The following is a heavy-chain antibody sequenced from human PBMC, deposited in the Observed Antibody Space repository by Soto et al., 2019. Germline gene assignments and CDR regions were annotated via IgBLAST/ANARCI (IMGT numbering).Heavy chain of an antibody. J-gene: IGHJ4*02. D-gene: IGHD1-1*01. V-gene: IGHV3-15*07. CDR2: IRTKPEGETT. CDR1: GFSFSSAW. CDR3: TAGSNEGY. Sequence: EVQLLESGGGLVKPGGSLRLSCAASGFSFSSAWMNSVRQAPGKGLEWVGRIRTKPEGETTDYPAPVKGRVTISRDDSKTTLYLQMTSLKIEDTAVYYCTAGSNEGYWGQGTLVTVSS.